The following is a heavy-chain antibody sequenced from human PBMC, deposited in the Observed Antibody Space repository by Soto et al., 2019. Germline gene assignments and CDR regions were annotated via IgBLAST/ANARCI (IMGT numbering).Heavy chain of an antibody. CDR1: GFDFKTYG. Sequence: ESGGGVVQPGRSLRLSCVASGFDFKTYGMYWVRQAPGKGLEWVAVIGFDGTNIHYSDSVRGRFSISRDNSENTVSLQMNSLRVEDTALYYCVRTACVINNCSYRGVRWGQGTLVTV. D-gene: IGHD1-20*01. J-gene: IGHJ4*02. CDR2: IGFDGTNI. V-gene: IGHV3-33*01. CDR3: VRTACVINNCSYRGVR.